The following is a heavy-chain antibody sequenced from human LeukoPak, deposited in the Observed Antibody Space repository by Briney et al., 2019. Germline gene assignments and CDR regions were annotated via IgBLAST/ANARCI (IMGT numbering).Heavy chain of an antibody. J-gene: IGHJ4*02. CDR1: GYTFTGYY. Sequence: ASVKVSCKASGYTFTGYYMHWVRQAPGQGLEWRGWINPNSGGTNYAQKFQGRVTMTRDTSISTAYMELSRLRSDDTAVYYCARVLRLWSGFVDYWGQGTLVTVSS. V-gene: IGHV1-2*02. D-gene: IGHD3-3*01. CDR3: ARVLRLWSGFVDY. CDR2: INPNSGGT.